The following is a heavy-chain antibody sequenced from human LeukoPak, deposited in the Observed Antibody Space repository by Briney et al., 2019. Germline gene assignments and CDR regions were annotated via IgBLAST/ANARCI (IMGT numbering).Heavy chain of an antibody. D-gene: IGHD2-2*01. V-gene: IGHV4-34*01. CDR3: TRERSTPGVNWFDP. CDR2: INHSGST. CDR1: GESFSAYS. Sequence: PSETLSLTCAVYGESFSAYSWNWIRQSPGKGLEWIGEINHSGSTNYNPSLKSRVTISVDTSKNQTSKRQFSLKLNSVTAADTAVYYCTRERSTPGVNWFDPWGQGTLVTVSS. J-gene: IGHJ5*02.